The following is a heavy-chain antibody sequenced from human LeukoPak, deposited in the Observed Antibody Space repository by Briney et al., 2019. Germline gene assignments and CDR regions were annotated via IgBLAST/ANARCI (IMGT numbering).Heavy chain of an antibody. J-gene: IGHJ4*02. CDR1: GFTFDDYA. CDR3: AKDPQYDILTGYGVGYFDY. Sequence: GGSLRLSCAASGFTFDDYAMHWVRQAPGKGLEWVSGISWNSGSIGYADSVKGRFTISRDNAKNSLYLEMNSLRAEDTALYYCAKDPQYDILTGYGVGYFDYWGQGTLVTVSS. V-gene: IGHV3-9*01. D-gene: IGHD3-9*01. CDR2: ISWNSGSI.